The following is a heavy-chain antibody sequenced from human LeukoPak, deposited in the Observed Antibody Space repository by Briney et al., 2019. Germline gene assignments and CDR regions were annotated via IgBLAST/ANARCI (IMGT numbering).Heavy chain of an antibody. CDR2: ITHTRRT. CDR1: GGPFSHYY. Sequence: PSETLSLTCAVSGGPFSHYYWTWIRQSPGKGLEWIGEITHTRRTNYNPVLRSRVTISVDTSRNQFSLKLRSMTAADTAVYYCARGGRWESYSAFDIWGQGTTVSVPS. J-gene: IGHJ3*02. CDR3: ARGGRWESYSAFDI. D-gene: IGHD1-26*01. V-gene: IGHV4-34*01.